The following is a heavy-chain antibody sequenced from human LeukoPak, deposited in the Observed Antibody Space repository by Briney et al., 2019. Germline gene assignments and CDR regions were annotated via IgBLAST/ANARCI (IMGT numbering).Heavy chain of an antibody. D-gene: IGHD3-22*01. Sequence: MASETLSFTCSVSGVSISTYYWSWLRQPPGKGLEWIGYIYYSGNSNYNPSLKSRVTISVDTSKNQFSLKLSSVTAADTAVYYCAGLGASGNGYLSWFDPWGQGTLVTVSS. CDR3: AGLGASGNGYLSWFDP. CDR1: GVSISTYY. V-gene: IGHV4-59*01. J-gene: IGHJ5*02. CDR2: IYYSGNS.